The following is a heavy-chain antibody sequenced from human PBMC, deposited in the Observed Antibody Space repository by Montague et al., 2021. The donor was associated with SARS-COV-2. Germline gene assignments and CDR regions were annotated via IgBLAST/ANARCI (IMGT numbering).Heavy chain of an antibody. V-gene: IGHV4-39*01. J-gene: IGHJ4*02. CDR3: ARQGRDGYNTYYFDY. Sequence: SETLSLTCTVSGGPISSSSYYWGWIRQPPGKGLEWIGSIYYSGSTYYNPSLKSRVTISVDTSKNQFSLKLSSVTAADTAVYYRARQGRDGYNTYYFDYWGQGTLVTVSS. CDR2: IYYSGST. CDR1: GGPISSSSYY. D-gene: IGHD5-24*01.